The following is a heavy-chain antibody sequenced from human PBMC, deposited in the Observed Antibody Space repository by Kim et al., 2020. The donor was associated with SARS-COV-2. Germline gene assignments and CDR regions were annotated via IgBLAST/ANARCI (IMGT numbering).Heavy chain of an antibody. D-gene: IGHD3-9*01. CDR2: ISSSSSYI. V-gene: IGHV3-21*01. CDR1: GFTFSSYS. J-gene: IGHJ3*02. Sequence: GGSLRLSCAASGFTFSSYSMNWVRKAPGKGLEWVSSISSSSSYIYYADSVKGRFTISRDNAKNSLYLQMNILRAADTAVYYCARVYLYYDILTGYRGEGAFDIWGQGTMVTVSS. CDR3: ARVYLYYDILTGYRGEGAFDI.